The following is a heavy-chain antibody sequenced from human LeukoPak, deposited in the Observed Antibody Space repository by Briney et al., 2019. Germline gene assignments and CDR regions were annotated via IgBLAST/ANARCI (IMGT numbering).Heavy chain of an antibody. CDR1: GFTFSTYA. CDR3: AKDLYTTIQGFDY. V-gene: IGHV3-48*01. D-gene: IGHD5-12*01. CDR2: ISRSGSTM. J-gene: IGHJ4*02. Sequence: GGSLRLSCAASGFTFSTYAMNGVRQAPGKGLEEVSYISRSGSTMYYADSVKGRFTISRDNAKNPLYLQMNSLRAEDTAVYFCAKDLYTTIQGFDYWGQGTLVTVSS.